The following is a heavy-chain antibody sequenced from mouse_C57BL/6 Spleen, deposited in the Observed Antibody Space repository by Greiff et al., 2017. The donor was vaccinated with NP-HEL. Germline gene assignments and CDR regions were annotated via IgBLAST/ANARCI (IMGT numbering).Heavy chain of an antibody. J-gene: IGHJ4*01. Sequence: DVHLVESGGDLVKPGGSLKLSCAASGFTFSSYGMSWVRQTPDKRLEWVATISSGGSYTYYPDSVKGRFTISRDNAKNTLYLQMSSLKSEDTAMYYCVSLMITGNYYAMDYWGQGTSVTVSS. V-gene: IGHV5-6*01. D-gene: IGHD2-4*01. CDR3: VSLMITGNYYAMDY. CDR2: ISSGGSYT. CDR1: GFTFSSYG.